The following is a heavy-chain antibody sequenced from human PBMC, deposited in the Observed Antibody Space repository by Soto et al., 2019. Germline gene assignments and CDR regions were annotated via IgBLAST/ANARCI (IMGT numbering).Heavy chain of an antibody. CDR1: GFTFSSYS. D-gene: IGHD2-2*01. Sequence: GGSLRLSCAASGFTFSSYSMNWVRQAPGKGLEWVSYISSSSSTIYYADSVKGRFTISRDNAKNSLYLQMNSLRAEDTAVYYCARVAVVPAAIWRAFDYWGQGTLVTVSS. V-gene: IGHV3-48*01. CDR2: ISSSSSTI. CDR3: ARVAVVPAAIWRAFDY. J-gene: IGHJ4*02.